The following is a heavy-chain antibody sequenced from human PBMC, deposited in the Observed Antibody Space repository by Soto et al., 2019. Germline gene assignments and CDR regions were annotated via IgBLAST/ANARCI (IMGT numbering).Heavy chain of an antibody. V-gene: IGHV2-5*02. CDR2: IYWDDDK. CDR3: AQRNYDILTGYDIPYGMDV. J-gene: IGHJ6*02. D-gene: IGHD3-9*01. Sequence: VSGPTRVNPTQTLTLTCTISGFSLSTSGVGVGWIRQPPGKALEWLALIYWDDDKRYSPSLKSRLTITKDTSKNQVVITMTNMDPVDTATYYCAQRNYDILTGYDIPYGMDVWGQGTTVTVSS. CDR1: GFSLSTSGVG.